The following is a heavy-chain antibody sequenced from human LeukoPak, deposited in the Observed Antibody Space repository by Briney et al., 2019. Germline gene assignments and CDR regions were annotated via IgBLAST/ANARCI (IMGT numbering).Heavy chain of an antibody. CDR3: ARGATLLVVEWFHDAFDI. CDR2: MNPKSGNT. D-gene: IGHD3-3*01. CDR1: GYTFTSYD. V-gene: IGHV1-8*01. J-gene: IGHJ3*02. Sequence: ASVKVSCKASGYTFTSYDINWVRQAAGQGLAWMGWMNPKSGNTGYAQKFQGRVTMTRNTSISTSYIELSSLRSENTAVYYCARGATLLVVEWFHDAFDIWGQGTMVTVSS.